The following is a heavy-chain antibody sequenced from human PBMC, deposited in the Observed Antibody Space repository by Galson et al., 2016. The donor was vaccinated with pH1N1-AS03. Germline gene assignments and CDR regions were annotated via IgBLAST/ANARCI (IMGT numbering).Heavy chain of an antibody. CDR2: ISRSSTYI. Sequence: SLRLSCAASGFTFSGYSINWFRQAPGKGLEWVSSISRSSTYIYYADSAKGRFTISRDNAKNSLFLQMHSLRAEDTAVYYCARTFPGRVVVVAAAMQEGPDYWGQGTLVTVSS. D-gene: IGHD2-2*01. V-gene: IGHV3-21*03. J-gene: IGHJ4*02. CDR3: ARTFPGRVVVVAAAMQEGPDY. CDR1: GFTFSGYS.